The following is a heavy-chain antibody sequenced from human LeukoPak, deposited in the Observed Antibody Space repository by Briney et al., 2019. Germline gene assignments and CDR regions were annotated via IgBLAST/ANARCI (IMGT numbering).Heavy chain of an antibody. CDR3: ARVSVLRLTNWFDP. CDR2: MNPNSGNT. D-gene: IGHD3-3*01. J-gene: IGHJ5*02. V-gene: IGHV1-8*03. Sequence: RASVKVSCKASGYTFTSYDINWVRQATGQGLEWMGWMNPNSGNTGYAQKFQGRVTITRNTSISTAYMELSSLRSEDTAVYYCARVSVLRLTNWFDPWGQGTLVTVSS. CDR1: GYTFTSYD.